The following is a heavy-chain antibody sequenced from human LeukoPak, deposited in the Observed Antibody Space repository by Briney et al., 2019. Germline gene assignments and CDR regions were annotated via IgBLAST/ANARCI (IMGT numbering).Heavy chain of an antibody. Sequence: PSETLSLTCAVSGGSISSGGYSWNWIRQPPGKGLEWIGYIYYRGNTYYNPSLKSRVTISVDTSKNQFSLKLSSVTAADTAVYYCASADYYGSGSYYNKRYYYYYMDVWGKGTTVTISS. CDR2: IYYRGNT. J-gene: IGHJ6*03. CDR1: GGSISSGGYS. D-gene: IGHD3-10*01. CDR3: ASADYYGSGSYYNKRYYYYYMDV. V-gene: IGHV4-30-4*07.